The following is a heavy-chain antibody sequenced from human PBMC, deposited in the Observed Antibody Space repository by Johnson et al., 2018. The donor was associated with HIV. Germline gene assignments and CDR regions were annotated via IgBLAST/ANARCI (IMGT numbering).Heavy chain of an antibody. J-gene: IGHJ3*02. CDR1: GFTVSSNY. Sequence: VQLVESGGGVGRPGGSLRLSCAASGFTVSSNYMSWVRQAPGKGLEWVSVISGSGGSTYYADSVKGRFTISRDNSKNTLYLQMNSLRAEDTAVYYCARASDAFDIWGQGTMVTVSS. CDR3: ARASDAFDI. CDR2: ISGSGGST. V-gene: IGHV3-66*01.